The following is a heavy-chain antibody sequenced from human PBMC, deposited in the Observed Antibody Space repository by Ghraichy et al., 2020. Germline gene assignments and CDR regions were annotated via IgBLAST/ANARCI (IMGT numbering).Heavy chain of an antibody. J-gene: IGHJ4*02. Sequence: AGSLRLSCAASGFTVSSSYMTWVRQAPGKGLEWVSIIFSGGSTYYADSVKGRFTISRDNSKNTLYLQMNSLRGEDTAMYYCARGGTYCAGTRCYYFDYWGQGSLVTVSS. CDR1: GFTVSSSY. V-gene: IGHV3-53*01. D-gene: IGHD2-21*01. CDR3: ARGGTYCAGTRCYYFDY. CDR2: IFSGGST.